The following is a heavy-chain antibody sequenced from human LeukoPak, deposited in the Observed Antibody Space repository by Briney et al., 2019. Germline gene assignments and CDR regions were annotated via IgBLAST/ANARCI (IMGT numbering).Heavy chain of an antibody. Sequence: GGSLRLSCAASGFTFSSYAMSWVRQAPGKGLEWVSAISGSGGSTYYADSVKGRFTISRDNSKNTLYLQMNSLRAEDTAVYYCASTNYDILTGYHYYYYMDVWGKGTTVTISS. CDR1: GFTFSSYA. CDR2: ISGSGGST. CDR3: ASTNYDILTGYHYYYYMDV. J-gene: IGHJ6*03. D-gene: IGHD3-9*01. V-gene: IGHV3-23*01.